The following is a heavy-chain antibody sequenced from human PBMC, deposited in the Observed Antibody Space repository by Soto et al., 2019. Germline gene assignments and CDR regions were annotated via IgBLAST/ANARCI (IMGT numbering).Heavy chain of an antibody. J-gene: IGHJ4*02. CDR1: GFNFDNYG. CDR2: ITYDGSFQ. CDR3: AKDRVGGTFYTPLAF. D-gene: IGHD1-7*01. Sequence: GGSLRLSCQASGFNFDNYGMHWVRQAPGKGLEWVAVITYDGSFQYYADSGKGRFTISRDNSKNTLSLHLNTLKPEDTAVYHCAKDRVGGTFYTPLAFWGQGPLVTVSS. V-gene: IGHV3-30*18.